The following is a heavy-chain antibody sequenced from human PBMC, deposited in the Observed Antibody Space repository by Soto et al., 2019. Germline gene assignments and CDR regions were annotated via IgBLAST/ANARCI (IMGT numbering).Heavy chain of an antibody. CDR3: ARPQWSSGFGEVFDC. Sequence: QVQLVESGGGVAQPGGSLRLSCAASGFSFGTYFMHWVRQAPGKGLEWVAVSGYDGSNEWYAESVKGRFTISRANSKNTLYRQRNSLRAEDTAVYYCARPQWSSGFGEVFDCWGKGTLLTVSS. CDR2: SGYDGSNE. V-gene: IGHV3-33*01. J-gene: IGHJ4*02. CDR1: GFSFGTYF. D-gene: IGHD3-16*01.